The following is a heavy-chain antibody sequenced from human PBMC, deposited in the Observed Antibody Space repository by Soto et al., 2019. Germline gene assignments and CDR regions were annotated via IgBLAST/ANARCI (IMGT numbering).Heavy chain of an antibody. D-gene: IGHD3-22*01. CDR1: GYSFTSYW. Sequence: GESLKISCKGSGYSFTSYWIGWVRQMPGKGLEWMGIIYPGDSDTRYSPSFQGRVTISADKSISTAYLQWSSLKASDTAMYYCARLEGGYYYDSSGPRELDYWGQGTLVTVSS. V-gene: IGHV5-51*01. CDR3: ARLEGGYYYDSSGPRELDY. J-gene: IGHJ4*02. CDR2: IYPGDSDT.